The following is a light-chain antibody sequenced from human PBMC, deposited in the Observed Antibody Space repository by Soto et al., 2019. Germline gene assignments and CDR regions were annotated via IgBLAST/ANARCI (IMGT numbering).Light chain of an antibody. V-gene: IGKV4-1*01. J-gene: IGKJ1*01. Sequence: DIVMTQSPDPLAVSLGERATLNCKSSQSVLYSSNNKNYLTWYQQKPGQPPKLLIYWASTRESGVPDRFSGSGSGTDFTLTISSLQAEDVVVYYCQQYYSTPPTFGQGTKVEIK. CDR2: WAS. CDR1: QSVLYSSNNKNY. CDR3: QQYYSTPPT.